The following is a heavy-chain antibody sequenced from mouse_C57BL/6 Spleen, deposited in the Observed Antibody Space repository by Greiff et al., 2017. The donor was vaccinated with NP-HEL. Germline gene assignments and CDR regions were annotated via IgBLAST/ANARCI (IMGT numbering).Heavy chain of an antibody. CDR1: GYSFTGYY. CDR2: INPSTGGT. D-gene: IGHD1-1*01. CDR3: ARAFYYYGSSHYAMDY. Sequence: VQLQQSGPELVKPGASVKISCKASGYSFTGYYMNWVKQSPEKSLEWIGEINPSTGGTTYNQKFKAKATLTVDKSSSTAYMQLKSLTSEDSAVYYCARAFYYYGSSHYAMDYWGQGTSVTVSS. V-gene: IGHV1-42*01. J-gene: IGHJ4*01.